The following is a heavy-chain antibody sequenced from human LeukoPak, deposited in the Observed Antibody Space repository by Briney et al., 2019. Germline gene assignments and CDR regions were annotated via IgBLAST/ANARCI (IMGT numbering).Heavy chain of an antibody. V-gene: IGHV3-74*01. Sequence: PGGSLGLSCAASGFTFSSYWMHWVRQAPGKGLAWVSRINSDGSSTSYADSVKGRFTISRDNAKNTLYLQMNSLRAEDTAVYYCARQLVLDYWGQGTLVTVSS. CDR3: ARQLVLDY. CDR2: INSDGSST. D-gene: IGHD6-6*01. J-gene: IGHJ4*02. CDR1: GFTFSSYW.